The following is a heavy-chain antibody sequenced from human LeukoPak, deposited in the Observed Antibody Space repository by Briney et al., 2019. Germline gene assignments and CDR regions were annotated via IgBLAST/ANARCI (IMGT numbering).Heavy chain of an antibody. CDR1: GGTFSSYA. D-gene: IGHD6-19*01. CDR3: ARDLTGYSRGWYYFDY. J-gene: IGHJ4*02. Sequence: ASVKVSCKASGGTFSSYAISWVRQAPGQGLEWMGGIIPIFGTANYAQKFQGRVTITADKSTSTAYMELSSLRSEDTAVYYCARDLTGYSRGWYYFDYWGQGTLVTVSS. CDR2: IIPIFGTA. V-gene: IGHV1-69*06.